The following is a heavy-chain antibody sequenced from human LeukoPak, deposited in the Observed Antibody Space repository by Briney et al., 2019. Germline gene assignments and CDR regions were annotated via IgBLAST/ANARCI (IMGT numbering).Heavy chain of an antibody. CDR1: GFTFNSYW. J-gene: IGHJ2*01. CDR2: INQDGSQK. V-gene: IGHV3-7*01. CDR3: ARKGWYSDL. Sequence: GGSLRLSCAASGFTFNSYWMTWVRQAPGKGLEWVASINQDGSQKYYVESLKGRFTISRDNAKNSHYLQMNSLRAEDTAVYYCARKGWYSDLWGRGTLVSVSS.